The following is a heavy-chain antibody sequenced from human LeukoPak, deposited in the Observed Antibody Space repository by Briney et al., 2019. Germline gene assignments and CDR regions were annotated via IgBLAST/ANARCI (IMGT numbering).Heavy chain of an antibody. Sequence: SETLSLTCTVSGGSISSYYWSWIRQPPGKGLEWIGDIYYSGSTNYNPSLKSRVTISVDSSKNQFSLKLSSVTAADTAVYCCATGGVERNYWGQGTLVTVSS. CDR1: GGSISSYY. CDR2: IYYSGST. D-gene: IGHD3-10*01. CDR3: ATGGVERNY. V-gene: IGHV4-59*12. J-gene: IGHJ4*02.